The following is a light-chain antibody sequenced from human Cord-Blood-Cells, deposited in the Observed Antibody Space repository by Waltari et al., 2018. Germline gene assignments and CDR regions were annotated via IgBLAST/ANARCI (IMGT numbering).Light chain of an antibody. CDR3: QTWGTGIQV. CDR2: LNSDGSH. J-gene: IGLJ3*02. V-gene: IGLV4-69*01. Sequence: QLVLTQSPSASASLGASVKPTCTLSSGHSSYAIACHQQQPEKGPRYLMKLNSDGSHSKGDGIPDRFSGSSSGAERYPTISSLQSEDEADYYCQTWGTGIQVFGGGTKLTVL. CDR1: SGHSSYA.